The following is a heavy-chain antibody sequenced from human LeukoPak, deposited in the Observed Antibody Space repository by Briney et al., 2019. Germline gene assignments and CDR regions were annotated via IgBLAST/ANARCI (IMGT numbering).Heavy chain of an antibody. CDR3: AKDGGGGYNLGSGGREGGYYFDY. CDR2: ISWNSGSI. CDR1: GFTFDDYA. D-gene: IGHD5-24*01. Sequence: GRSLRLSCAASGFTFDDYAMHWVRQAPGKGLEWVSGISWNSGSIGYADSVKGRFTISRDNAKNSLYLQMNSLRAEDTALYYCAKDGGGGYNLGSGGREGGYYFDYWGQGTLVTVSS. J-gene: IGHJ4*02. V-gene: IGHV3-9*01.